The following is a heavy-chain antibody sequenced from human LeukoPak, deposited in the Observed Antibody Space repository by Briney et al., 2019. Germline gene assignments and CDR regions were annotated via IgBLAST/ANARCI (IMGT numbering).Heavy chain of an antibody. CDR3: AKDSERFGDSRGWFDP. CDR1: GFTFSSYA. J-gene: IGHJ5*02. V-gene: IGHV3-23*01. Sequence: GGSLRLSCAASGFTFSSYAMSWVRQAPGKGLEWVSAISGSGGSTYYADSVKGRFTISRDNSKNTLYLQMNSLRAEDTAVYYCAKDSERFGDSRGWFDPWGQGTLVTVSS. D-gene: IGHD3-10*01. CDR2: ISGSGGST.